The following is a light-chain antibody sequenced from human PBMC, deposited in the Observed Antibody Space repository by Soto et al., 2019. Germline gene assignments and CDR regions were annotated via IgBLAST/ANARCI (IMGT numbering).Light chain of an antibody. CDR3: SSYAGSNNFV. CDR1: SSDVGYYDY. CDR2: EVT. Sequence: QSVLTQPPSASGFPGQSVTISCTGTSSDVGYYDYVSWYQHHPGKAPKLVIYEVTKRPSGVPDRVSASKSGNTASLTVSGLRAEDEADYYCSSYAGSNNFVLGSGTKVTV. J-gene: IGLJ1*01. V-gene: IGLV2-8*01.